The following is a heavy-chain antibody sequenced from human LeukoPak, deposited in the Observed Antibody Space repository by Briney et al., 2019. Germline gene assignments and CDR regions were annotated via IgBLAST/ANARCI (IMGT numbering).Heavy chain of an antibody. CDR3: ARERYYCGSGSLLDY. CDR2: INSDGSSS. J-gene: IGHJ4*02. V-gene: IGHV3-74*01. D-gene: IGHD3-10*01. CDR1: GFTFSSYW. Sequence: GGSLRLSCAASGFTFSSYWMHWVRQAPGKGLVWVSRINSDGSSSSYADSVKGRFTISRDNAKNTLYLQMNSLRAEDTAVYYCARERYYCGSGSLLDYWGQGTLVTVSS.